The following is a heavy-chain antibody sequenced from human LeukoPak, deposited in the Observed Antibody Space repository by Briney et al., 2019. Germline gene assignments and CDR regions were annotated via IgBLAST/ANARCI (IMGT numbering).Heavy chain of an antibody. Sequence: GGSLRLTCVASGLTFSNYAMSWVRQAPGKGLEWVSGISGSGGSTYYADSVKGRFTISRDNSKNTLYLQMNSLRAEDTAVYYCAKGKDYVQYYYFGMDVWGQGTTVIVSS. CDR1: GLTFSNYA. CDR3: AKGKDYVQYYYFGMDV. V-gene: IGHV3-23*01. J-gene: IGHJ6*02. D-gene: IGHD4-17*01. CDR2: ISGSGGST.